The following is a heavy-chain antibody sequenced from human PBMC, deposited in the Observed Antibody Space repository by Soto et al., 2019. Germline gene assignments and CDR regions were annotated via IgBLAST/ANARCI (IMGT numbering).Heavy chain of an antibody. D-gene: IGHD1-26*01. CDR2: ISAYNGNT. CDR1: GYTFTSYG. J-gene: IGHJ5*02. CDR3: ARDPRIVGAKNNWFDP. Sequence: QVQLVQYGAEVKKPGASVKVSCKASGYTFTSYGISWVRQAPGQGLEWMGWISAYNGNTNYAQKLQGRVTMTTDTSTSTAYMELRSLRSDDTAVYYCARDPRIVGAKNNWFDPWGQGTLVTVSS. V-gene: IGHV1-18*04.